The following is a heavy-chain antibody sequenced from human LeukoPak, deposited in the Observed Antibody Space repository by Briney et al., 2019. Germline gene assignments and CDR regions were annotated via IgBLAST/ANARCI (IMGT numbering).Heavy chain of an antibody. CDR3: AKDIRKLAVADIHGPFDY. CDR2: ISWNSGSI. V-gene: IGHV3-9*03. J-gene: IGHJ4*02. Sequence: PGGSLRLSCAASGFTFDDYAMHWVRQAPGKGLGWVSGISWNSGSIGYADSVKGRFTISRDNAKNSLYLQMNSLRAEDMALYYCAKDIRKLAVADIHGPFDYWGQGTLVTVSS. CDR1: GFTFDDYA. D-gene: IGHD6-19*01.